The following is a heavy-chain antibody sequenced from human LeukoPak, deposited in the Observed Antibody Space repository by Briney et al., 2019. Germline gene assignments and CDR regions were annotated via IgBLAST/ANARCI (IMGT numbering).Heavy chain of an antibody. CDR2: IYYSGST. CDR3: AKMGELLLGYYFDY. J-gene: IGHJ4*02. CDR1: GGSISSSSYY. V-gene: IGHV4-61*01. Sequence: PSETLSLTCTVSGGSISSSSYYWSWIRQPPGKGLEWIGYIYYSGSTNYNPSLKSRVTISVDTSKNQFSLKLSSVTAADTAVYYCAKMGELLLGYYFDYWGQGTLVTVSS. D-gene: IGHD1-26*01.